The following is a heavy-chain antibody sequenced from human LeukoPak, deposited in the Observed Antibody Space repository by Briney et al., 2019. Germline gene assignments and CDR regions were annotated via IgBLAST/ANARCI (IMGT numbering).Heavy chain of an antibody. CDR2: ISSSGSTI. CDR3: AELGITMIGGV. V-gene: IGHV3-48*03. D-gene: IGHD3-10*02. Sequence: PGGSLRLSCAASGFTFSSYWMSWVRQAPGQGLEGVSYISSSGSTIYYADSVKGRFTISRDNAKNSLYLQMNSLRAEDTAVYYCAELGITMIGGVWGKGTTVTISS. CDR1: GFTFSSYW. J-gene: IGHJ6*04.